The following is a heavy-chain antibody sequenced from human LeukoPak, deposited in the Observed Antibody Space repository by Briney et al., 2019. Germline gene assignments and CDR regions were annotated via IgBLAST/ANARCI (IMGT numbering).Heavy chain of an antibody. Sequence: SETLSLTCTVSGGSISSYYWSWIRQPPGKGLEWIGYIYYGGSTNYNPSLKSRVTISVDTSKNQFSLKLSSVTAADTAVYYCARVLTTVTRYNWFDPWGQGTLVTVSS. J-gene: IGHJ5*02. CDR3: ARVLTTVTRYNWFDP. CDR2: IYYGGST. V-gene: IGHV4-59*01. CDR1: GGSISSYY. D-gene: IGHD4-17*01.